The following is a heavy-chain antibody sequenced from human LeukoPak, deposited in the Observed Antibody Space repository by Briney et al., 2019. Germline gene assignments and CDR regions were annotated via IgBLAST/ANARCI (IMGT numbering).Heavy chain of an antibody. Sequence: ASVNVSCKASGSTFTSYGISWVRQAPGQGLEWMGWISAYNGNRNYAQKLQGRVTMTTDTSTSTAYMELRSLRSDDTAVYYCARGARRITIFGVPIGDWFDPWGQGTLDTVSS. CDR2: ISAYNGNR. V-gene: IGHV1-18*01. J-gene: IGHJ5*02. CDR3: ARGARRITIFGVPIGDWFDP. D-gene: IGHD3-3*01. CDR1: GSTFTSYG.